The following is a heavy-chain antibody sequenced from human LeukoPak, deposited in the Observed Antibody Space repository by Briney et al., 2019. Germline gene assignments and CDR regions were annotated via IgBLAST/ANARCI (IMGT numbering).Heavy chain of an antibody. CDR3: AREGYSPRDGYNFNFDY. CDR2: IIPIFGTA. Sequence: SVKVSCKASGGTFSSYAISWVRQAPGQGLEWMGGIIPIFGTANYAQKFQGRVTITADKSTSTAYMELSSLRSEDTAVYYCAREGYSPRDGYNFNFDYWGQGTLVTVSS. CDR1: GGTFSSYA. V-gene: IGHV1-69*06. J-gene: IGHJ4*02. D-gene: IGHD5-24*01.